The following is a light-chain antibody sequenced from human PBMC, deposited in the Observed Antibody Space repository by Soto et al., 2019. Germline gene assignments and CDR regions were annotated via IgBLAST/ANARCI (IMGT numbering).Light chain of an antibody. J-gene: IGKJ4*01. V-gene: IGKV3-15*01. CDR2: GAS. CDR1: QSVSRN. Sequence: EIAMTQCPATLSLSPGARATPTCRASQSVSRNLAWYQQKHGQAPRLLIYGASTRATGIPARFSGSGSGTDGTLTISNLKHEDGAMYYCQQRFSITLTFGGGTKVDIK. CDR3: QQRFSITLT.